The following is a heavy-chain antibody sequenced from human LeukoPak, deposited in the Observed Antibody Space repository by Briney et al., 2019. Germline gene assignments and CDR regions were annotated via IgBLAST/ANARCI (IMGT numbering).Heavy chain of an antibody. CDR3: ARVFRPSLTVFIIRGAFDI. V-gene: IGHV3-48*04. J-gene: IGHJ3*02. CDR1: GFSFSSYS. CDR2: ISSSGSTI. D-gene: IGHD3-3*01. Sequence: PGGSLRLSCAASGFSFSSYSMNWVRQAPGKGLEWVSYISSSGSTIYYADSVKGRFTISRDNAKNSLYLQMNSLRAEDTAVYYCARVFRPSLTVFIIRGAFDIWGQGTMVTVSS.